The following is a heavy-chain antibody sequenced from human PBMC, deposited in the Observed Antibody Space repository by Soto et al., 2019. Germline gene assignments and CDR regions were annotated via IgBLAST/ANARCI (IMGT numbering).Heavy chain of an antibody. J-gene: IGHJ4*02. D-gene: IGHD6-13*01. Sequence: EVQLVESGGDLVQPGRSLRLSCAASGFTFDDYAMHWVRLAPGKGLEWVSGISWNSGSIAYVDSVKGRFTISRDNAENSLYLQMNNLRAEDTALYYCAKVKGYSNNWYSDYWGQGTLVTVSS. CDR1: GFTFDDYA. V-gene: IGHV3-9*01. CDR2: ISWNSGSI. CDR3: AKVKGYSNNWYSDY.